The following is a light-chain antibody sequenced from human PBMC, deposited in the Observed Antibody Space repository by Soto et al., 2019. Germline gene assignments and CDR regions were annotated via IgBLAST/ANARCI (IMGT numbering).Light chain of an antibody. V-gene: IGKV3D-20*02. J-gene: IGKJ4*01. CDR1: KSISRSY. Sequence: EIVLRKSPCTLALSPGERATLSCRASKSISRSYLEWYKQKPGKAPRVLISDASNRATGIPARYSGSGSETDFTLTISSLQSEDFGVYYCQQYSKWPLTFGGGTKVDI. CDR2: DAS. CDR3: QQYSKWPLT.